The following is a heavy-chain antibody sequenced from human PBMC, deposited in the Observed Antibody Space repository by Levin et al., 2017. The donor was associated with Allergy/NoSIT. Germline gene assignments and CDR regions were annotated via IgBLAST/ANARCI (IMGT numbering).Heavy chain of an antibody. D-gene: IGHD6-19*01. V-gene: IGHV3-23*01. CDR2: ISGSGGST. Sequence: RASVKVSCAASGFTFSSYAMSWVRQAPGKGLEWVSAISGSGGSTYYADSVKGRFTISRDNSKNTLYLQMNSLRAEDTALYYCAKAIAVAGTLTAGSDYWGQGTLVTVSP. J-gene: IGHJ4*02. CDR1: GFTFSSYA. CDR3: AKAIAVAGTLTAGSDY.